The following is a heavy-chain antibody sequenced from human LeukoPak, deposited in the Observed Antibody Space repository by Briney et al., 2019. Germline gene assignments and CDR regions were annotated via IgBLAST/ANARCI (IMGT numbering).Heavy chain of an antibody. CDR3: ARGTPGYSGYGRVDQGLYYFDY. CDR1: GGSISSYY. CDR2: IYASGTT. V-gene: IGHV4-4*07. J-gene: IGHJ4*02. Sequence: SETLSLTCTVSGGSISSYYWSWIRQPAGKGLEWIGRIYASGTTNYNPSLKSRVTMSVDTSNNQFSLKLSSVTAADTAVYYCARGTPGYSGYGRVDQGLYYFDYWGQGTLVTVSS. D-gene: IGHD5-12*01.